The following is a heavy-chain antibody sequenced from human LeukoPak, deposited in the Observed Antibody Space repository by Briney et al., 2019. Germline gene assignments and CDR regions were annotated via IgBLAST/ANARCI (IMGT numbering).Heavy chain of an antibody. CDR1: GFTFSSYG. Sequence: GGSLRLSCAASGFTFSSYGMHWVRQAPGKGLEWVAFIRYDGSNKYYADSVKGRFTISRDNSKNTLYLQMNSLRAEDTAVYYCAKDPRRRYCSSTSCYINWGQGTLVTVSS. V-gene: IGHV3-30*02. CDR3: AKDPRRRYCSSTSCYIN. CDR2: IRYDGSNK. J-gene: IGHJ4*02. D-gene: IGHD2-2*02.